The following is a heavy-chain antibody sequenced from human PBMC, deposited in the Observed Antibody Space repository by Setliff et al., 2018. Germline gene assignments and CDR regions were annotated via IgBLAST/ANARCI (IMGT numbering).Heavy chain of an antibody. J-gene: IGHJ4*02. D-gene: IGHD6-19*01. CDR2: IWSDGINK. CDR1: GFTFFNHA. V-gene: IGHV3-33*03. Sequence: GGSLRLSCGASGFTFFNHAMHWVRQTPGKGLEWVAMIWSDGINKYYGASVKGRFTVSRDNSKKMVYLEMNTLGAEDTALYYCVTDPPGSGWSFDSWGQGALVTVSS. CDR3: VTDPPGSGWSFDS.